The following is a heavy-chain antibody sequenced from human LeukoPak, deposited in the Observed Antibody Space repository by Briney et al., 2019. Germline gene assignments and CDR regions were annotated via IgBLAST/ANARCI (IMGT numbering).Heavy chain of an antibody. J-gene: IGHJ3*01. CDR3: ARDTRKIDWTLGTFDV. Sequence: PSGTLSLTCAVSGGSISSSNWWSWVRQPPGKGLEWIGEIYHSGSTNYNPSLKSRVTISVDTSKNQFSLKLSSVTAADTAVYYCARDTRKIDWTLGTFDVWGQGTMVTVSS. V-gene: IGHV4-4*02. D-gene: IGHD3-9*01. CDR1: GGSISSSNW. CDR2: IYHSGST.